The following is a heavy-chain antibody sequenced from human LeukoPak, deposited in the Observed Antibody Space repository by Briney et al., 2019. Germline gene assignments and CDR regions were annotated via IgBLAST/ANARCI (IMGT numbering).Heavy chain of an antibody. V-gene: IGHV3-23*01. J-gene: IGHJ4*02. CDR3: AKSNHSLWWFSGGFDY. D-gene: IGHD2-21*01. Sequence: GGSLRLSCAASGFTFSSYAMSWVRQAPGKGLEWVSAISGSGGSTYYADSVKGRFTISRDNSKNTLYLQMNSLRAEDTAVYYCAKSNHSLWWFSGGFDYWGQGTLVTVSS. CDR2: ISGSGGST. CDR1: GFTFSSYA.